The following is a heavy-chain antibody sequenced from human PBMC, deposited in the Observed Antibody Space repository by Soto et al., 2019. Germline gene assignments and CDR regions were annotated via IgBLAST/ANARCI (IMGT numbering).Heavy chain of an antibody. CDR1: RGTFSSYA. D-gene: IGHD2-2*01. Sequence: QVQLVQSGAEVKKPGSSVKVSCKASRGTFSSYAISWVRQAPGQGLEWMGGIIPIFGTANYAQKFQGRVTITADESTSTDYMELSSLRAEDTAVYYCARERWGYCSSTSCSDAHYYYYGMDVWGQGTTVTVSS. CDR2: IIPIFGTA. CDR3: ARERWGYCSSTSCSDAHYYYYGMDV. V-gene: IGHV1-69*01. J-gene: IGHJ6*02.